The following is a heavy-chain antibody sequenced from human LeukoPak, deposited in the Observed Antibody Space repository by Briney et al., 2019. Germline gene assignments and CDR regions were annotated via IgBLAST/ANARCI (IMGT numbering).Heavy chain of an antibody. D-gene: IGHD3-10*01. CDR2: ISAYNGNT. CDR1: GYTFPSYG. CDR3: ARVRGDTMPRGRGYWFDP. J-gene: IGHJ5*02. Sequence: ASVKVSCKASGYTFPSYGTSWVRQAPGQGLEWMGWISAYNGNTNYAQKLQGRVTMTTDTSTRTAFMELRSLRSDDTAVYYCARVRGDTMPRGRGYWFDPWGQGTLVTVSS. V-gene: IGHV1-18*01.